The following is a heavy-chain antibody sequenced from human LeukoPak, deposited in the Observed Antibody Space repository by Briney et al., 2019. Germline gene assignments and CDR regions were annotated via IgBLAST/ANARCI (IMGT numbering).Heavy chain of an antibody. CDR2: IYHSGST. CDR3: ARTYCSGGSCYDY. Sequence: KASETLSLTCAVSGGSISSSNWWSWVRQPPGKGLEWIGEIYHSGSTNYNPSLKSRVTISVDKSKNQFSLKLSSVTAAGTAVYYCARTYCSGGSCYDYWGQGTLVTVSS. J-gene: IGHJ4*02. CDR1: GGSISSSNW. D-gene: IGHD2-15*01. V-gene: IGHV4-4*02.